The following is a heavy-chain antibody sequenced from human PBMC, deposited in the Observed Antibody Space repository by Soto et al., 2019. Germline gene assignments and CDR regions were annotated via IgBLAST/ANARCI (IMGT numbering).Heavy chain of an antibody. V-gene: IGHV6-1*01. CDR1: GYSVSSNSAA. CDR2: TYYRSKWYN. D-gene: IGHD6-19*01. J-gene: IGHJ4*02. Sequence: PSQTLSLTGAISGYSVSSNSAACNWIGQSPSRGLEWLGRTYYRSKWYNDYAVSVKSRITINPDTSKNQFSLQLNPVTPEDTAVYYCARSRLGYSSGWYPFDYWRQGTLVTVSS. CDR3: ARSRLGYSSGWYPFDY.